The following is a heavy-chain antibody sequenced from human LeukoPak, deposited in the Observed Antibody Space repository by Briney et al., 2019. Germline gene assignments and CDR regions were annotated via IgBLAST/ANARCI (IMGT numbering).Heavy chain of an antibody. Sequence: PGGSLRLSCAASGFTFSSYAMHWVRQAPGKGLEWVAVISYDGSNKYYADSVKGRFTISRDNSKNTLSLQMSSLRVEDTAVYYCAKGSSSGWSGDYFDYWGQGTLVTVSS. J-gene: IGHJ4*02. D-gene: IGHD6-19*01. CDR3: AKGSSSGWSGDYFDY. V-gene: IGHV3-30-3*01. CDR2: ISYDGSNK. CDR1: GFTFSSYA.